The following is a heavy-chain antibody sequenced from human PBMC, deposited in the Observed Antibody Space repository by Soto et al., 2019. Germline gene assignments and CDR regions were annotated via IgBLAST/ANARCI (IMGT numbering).Heavy chain of an antibody. CDR1: GYRYTSYW. CDR2: IYPGDSDT. V-gene: IGHV5-51*01. Sequence: PGEALKISCNGSGYRYTSYWIGWVRPMPGKGLEWMGIIYPGDSDTRYSPSFQGQVTISADKSISTAYLQWSSLKASDTAMYYCARHCSSTSCYNYYYYGMDVWGQGTTVTVS. J-gene: IGHJ6*02. CDR3: ARHCSSTSCYNYYYYGMDV. D-gene: IGHD2-2*01.